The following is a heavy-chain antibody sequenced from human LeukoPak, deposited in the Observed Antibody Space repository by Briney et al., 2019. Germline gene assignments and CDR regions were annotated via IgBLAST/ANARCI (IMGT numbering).Heavy chain of an antibody. Sequence: SETLSLTCAVYGGSFSGYYWSWIRQPPGKGLEWMGEINHSGSTNYNPSLKSRVTISVDTSKNQFSLKLSSVTAADTAVYYCARGRRGRIAVAGTGLDYWGQGTLVTVSS. J-gene: IGHJ4*02. CDR2: INHSGST. CDR1: GGSFSGYY. V-gene: IGHV4-34*01. D-gene: IGHD6-19*01. CDR3: ARGRRGRIAVAGTGLDY.